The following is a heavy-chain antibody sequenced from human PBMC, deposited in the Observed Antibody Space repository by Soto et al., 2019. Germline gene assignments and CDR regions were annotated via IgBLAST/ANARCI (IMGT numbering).Heavy chain of an antibody. CDR3: TTDYFYDSSGYSRGDY. J-gene: IGHJ4*02. V-gene: IGHV3-15*07. Sequence: EVQLVESGGGLVQPGGSLRLSCAASGFTFSHAWMNWVRQAPGKGLEWVGRIKSKTDGGTTDYAAPVKGRFTISRDDSKNTLYMQMNSLKTEDTAVYYCTTDYFYDSSGYSRGDYWGQGTLVTVSS. CDR2: IKSKTDGGTT. CDR1: GFTFSHAW. D-gene: IGHD3-22*01.